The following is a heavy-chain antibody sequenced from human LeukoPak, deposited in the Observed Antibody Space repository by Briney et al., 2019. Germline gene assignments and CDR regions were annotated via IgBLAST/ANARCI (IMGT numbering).Heavy chain of an antibody. Sequence: QPGGSLRLSCAASGFTFSSYSMNWVRQAPGKGLEWVSYISSSSSTIYYADSVKGRFTISRDNAKNSLYLQMNSLRAEDTAVYYCARRGSGGTLGYWGQGTLVTVSS. V-gene: IGHV3-48*04. D-gene: IGHD6-19*01. CDR2: ISSSSSTI. J-gene: IGHJ4*02. CDR1: GFTFSSYS. CDR3: ARRGSGGTLGY.